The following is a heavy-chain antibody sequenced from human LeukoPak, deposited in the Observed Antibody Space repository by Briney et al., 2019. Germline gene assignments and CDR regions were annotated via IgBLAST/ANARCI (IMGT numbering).Heavy chain of an antibody. CDR3: ARTYYYDSSGSHYFDY. Sequence: ASVKVSCKASGYTITGYYMHWVRQAPGQGLEWMGWINPNSGGTNYAQKFQGWVTMTRDTSISTAYMELSRLRSDDTAVYYCARTYYYDSSGSHYFDYWGQGTLVTVSS. CDR1: GYTITGYY. V-gene: IGHV1-2*04. CDR2: INPNSGGT. D-gene: IGHD3-22*01. J-gene: IGHJ4*02.